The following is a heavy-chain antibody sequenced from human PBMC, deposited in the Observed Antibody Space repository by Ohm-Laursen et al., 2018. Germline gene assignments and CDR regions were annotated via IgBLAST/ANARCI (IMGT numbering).Heavy chain of an antibody. V-gene: IGHV3-7*01. J-gene: IGHJ4*02. CDR2: IQEDGSDK. CDR1: GFTFGSYW. CDR3: ARHGRWYFDS. Sequence: SLRLSCAASGFTFGSYWMGWVRQAPGKGLEWVANIQEDGSDKYYMDSVKGRFTTSRDNAKNSLYLQMNSLRAEDTAVYYCARHGRWYFDSWGQGTLVTVSS. D-gene: IGHD6-13*01.